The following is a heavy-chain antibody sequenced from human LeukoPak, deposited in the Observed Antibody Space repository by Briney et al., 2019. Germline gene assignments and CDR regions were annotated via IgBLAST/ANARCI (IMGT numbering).Heavy chain of an antibody. CDR3: ARERRGYSYGYDY. J-gene: IGHJ4*02. CDR1: GGSISSSSYY. CDR2: IHYSGST. D-gene: IGHD5-18*01. V-gene: IGHV4-39*07. Sequence: SETLSLTCTVSGGSISSSSYYWAWIRQPPGNGLEWIGSIHYSGSTYYNPSLQSRVTISIDTSKNQFSLKLSSVTAADTAVYYCARERRGYSYGYDYWGQGTLVTVSS.